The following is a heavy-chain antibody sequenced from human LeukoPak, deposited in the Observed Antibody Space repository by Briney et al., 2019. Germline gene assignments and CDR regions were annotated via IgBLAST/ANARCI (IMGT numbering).Heavy chain of an antibody. V-gene: IGHV1-2*02. CDR1: GYTFTGYY. CDR3: ARDKAVLQWSYYYYMDV. Sequence: GASVKVSCKASGYTFTGYYMHWVRQAPGQGLEWMGWINPNSGGTNYAQKFQGRVTMTRDTSISTAYMELSRLRSDDTAVYYCARDKAVLQWSYYYYMDVWGKGTTVTVSS. D-gene: IGHD2-15*01. J-gene: IGHJ6*03. CDR2: INPNSGGT.